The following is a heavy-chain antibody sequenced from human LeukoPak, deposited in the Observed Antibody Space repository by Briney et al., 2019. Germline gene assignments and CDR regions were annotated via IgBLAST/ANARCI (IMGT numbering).Heavy chain of an antibody. CDR3: AKDLNWNDEGLDY. V-gene: IGHV3-30*04. CDR1: GFTFSSYP. J-gene: IGHJ4*02. Sequence: GGSLRLSCAASGFTFSSYPMHWVRQAPGKGLEWVAVISYDGKDYHYTDSVKGRFTISRDNSKNTLYLQMDSLRAEDTAVYYCAKDLNWNDEGLDYWGQGTLVTVSS. D-gene: IGHD1-1*01. CDR2: ISYDGKDY.